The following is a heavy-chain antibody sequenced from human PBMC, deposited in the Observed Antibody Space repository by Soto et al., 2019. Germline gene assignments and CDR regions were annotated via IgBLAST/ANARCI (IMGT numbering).Heavy chain of an antibody. D-gene: IGHD1-26*01. CDR3: ARDLRGVGATKLYYYGMDV. CDR2: INPSGGST. J-gene: IGHJ6*02. Sequence: QVQLVQSGAEVKKPGASVKVSCKASGYTFTSYYMHWVRQAPGQGLEWMGIINPSGGSTSYAQKFQGRVIMTRDTSTSTVYMELSSLRSEDTAAYYCARDLRGVGATKLYYYGMDVWGQGTTVTVSS. CDR1: GYTFTSYY. V-gene: IGHV1-46*01.